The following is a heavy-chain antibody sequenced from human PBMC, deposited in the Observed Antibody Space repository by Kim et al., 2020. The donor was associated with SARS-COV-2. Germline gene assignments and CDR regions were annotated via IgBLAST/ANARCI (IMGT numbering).Heavy chain of an antibody. D-gene: IGHD5-12*01. V-gene: IGHV4-34*01. J-gene: IGHJ4*02. CDR1: GGSFSGYY. CDR2: INHSGST. Sequence: SETLSLTCAVYGGSFSGYYWSWIRQPPGKGLEWIGEINHSGSTNYNPSLKSRVTISVDTSKNQFSLKLSSVTAADTAVYYCARVVSGYDRRTPTRYYFDYWGQGTLVTVSS. CDR3: ARVVSGYDRRTPTRYYFDY.